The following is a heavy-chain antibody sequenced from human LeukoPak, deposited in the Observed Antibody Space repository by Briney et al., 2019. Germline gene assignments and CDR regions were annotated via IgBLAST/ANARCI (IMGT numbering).Heavy chain of an antibody. J-gene: IGHJ4*02. V-gene: IGHV3-30*18. CDR1: GFTFSSYG. CDR2: ISYDGSNK. D-gene: IGHD1-26*01. CDR3: AKGPLVGAPFDY. Sequence: GGSLRLSCAASGFTFSSYGMHWVRQAPGKGLEWVAVISYDGSNKYYADSVKGRFTISRDNSKNTLYLQMNSLRAEDTAVYYCAKGPLVGAPFDYWGQGTLVTVSP.